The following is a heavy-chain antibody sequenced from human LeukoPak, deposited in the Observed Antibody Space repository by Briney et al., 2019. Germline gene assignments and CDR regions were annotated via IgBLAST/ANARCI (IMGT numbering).Heavy chain of an antibody. CDR2: IYYSGST. V-gene: IGHV4-39*07. CDR1: GGSISSSSYY. D-gene: IGHD3-10*01. J-gene: IGHJ1*01. Sequence: SETLSLTCTVSGGSISSSSYYWGWIRQPPGKGLEWIGSIYYSGSTYYNPSLKSRVTISVDTSKNQFSLKLSSVTAADTAVYYCAREGYGGSGSYTGHWGQGTLVTVSS. CDR3: AREGYGGSGSYTGH.